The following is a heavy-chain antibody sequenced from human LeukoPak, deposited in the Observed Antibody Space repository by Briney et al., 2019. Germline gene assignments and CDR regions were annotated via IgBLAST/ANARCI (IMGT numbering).Heavy chain of an antibody. V-gene: IGHV5-51*01. J-gene: IGHJ4*02. CDR2: IYPGDSDT. CDR3: ARQSGAGTYFTYYFDY. Sequence: GESLKISCKGSGYTFSRSWIGWVRQMPGKGLEWMGIIYPGDSDTRYSPSPQGQVTISADKSISTAYLQWSSLKASDTAMYYCARQSGAGTYFTYYFDYWGQGTLVTVSS. D-gene: IGHD1-26*01. CDR1: GYTFSRSW.